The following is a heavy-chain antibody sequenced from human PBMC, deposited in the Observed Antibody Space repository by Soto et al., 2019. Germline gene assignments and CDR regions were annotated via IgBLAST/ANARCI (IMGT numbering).Heavy chain of an antibody. CDR1: GDSVSSNSAA. J-gene: IGHJ6*02. V-gene: IGHV6-1*01. CDR2: TYYRSKWYD. CDR3: ARGAGRGYCSGNTCYSPYNYYGMDV. D-gene: IGHD2-15*01. Sequence: QTLSLTCAISGDSVSSNSAAWNWVRQAPSRGLEWLGRTYYRSKWYDDYAVSVKSRITINPDTYKNQFSLHLNSVPPEDTAVYYCARGAGRGYCSGNTCYSPYNYYGMDVWGQGTTVTVSS.